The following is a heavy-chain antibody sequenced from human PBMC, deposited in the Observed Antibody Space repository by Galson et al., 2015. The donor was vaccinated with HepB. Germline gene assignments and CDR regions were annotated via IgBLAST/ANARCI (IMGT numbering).Heavy chain of an antibody. CDR1: GYTFTSYD. Sequence: SVKVSCKASGYTFTSYDINWVRQATGQGLEWMGWMNPNSGNTGYAQKFQGRVTMTRNTSISTAYMGLSSLRSEDTAVYYCASLSPRLYCSSTSCLDAFDIWGQGTMVTVSS. D-gene: IGHD2-2*01. CDR2: MNPNSGNT. J-gene: IGHJ3*02. CDR3: ASLSPRLYCSSTSCLDAFDI. V-gene: IGHV1-8*01.